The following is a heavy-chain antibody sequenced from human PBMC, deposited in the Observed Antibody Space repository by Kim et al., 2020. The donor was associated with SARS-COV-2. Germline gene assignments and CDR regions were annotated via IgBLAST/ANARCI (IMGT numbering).Heavy chain of an antibody. V-gene: IGHV3-23*01. Sequence: TISRDNSKNTLYLQMNSLRAEDTAVYYCAKARDYYGSGSYYNPRSFFDYWGQGTLVTVSS. D-gene: IGHD3-10*01. J-gene: IGHJ4*02. CDR3: AKARDYYGSGSYYNPRSFFDY.